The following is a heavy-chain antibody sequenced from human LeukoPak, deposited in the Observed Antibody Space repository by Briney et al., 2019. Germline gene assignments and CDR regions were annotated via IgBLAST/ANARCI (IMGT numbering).Heavy chain of an antibody. J-gene: IGHJ6*03. D-gene: IGHD1-26*01. Sequence: SVKGRFTISRDNAKNSLYLEMNSLRAEDTAVYYCARVGLNGYSGSYYGSYYYYYMDVWGKGTTVTVSS. V-gene: IGHV3-21*04. CDR3: ARVGLNGYSGSYYGSYYYYYMDV.